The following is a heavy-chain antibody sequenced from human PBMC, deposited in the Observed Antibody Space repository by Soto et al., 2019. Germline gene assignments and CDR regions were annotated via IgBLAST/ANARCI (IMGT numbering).Heavy chain of an antibody. CDR1: GFTFNNYW. Sequence: EVQLVESGGDLVQPGGSLRLSCAASGFTFNNYWMSWVRQAPGKGLEWVGNIKQDGSGKYYVDSVKGRFTISRDNAKNSLFLQMNSLRAEDTAVYYCARDPGGDFDYWGQGTLVTVSS. CDR3: ARDPGGDFDY. J-gene: IGHJ4*02. V-gene: IGHV3-7*01. CDR2: IKQDGSGK. D-gene: IGHD2-21*01.